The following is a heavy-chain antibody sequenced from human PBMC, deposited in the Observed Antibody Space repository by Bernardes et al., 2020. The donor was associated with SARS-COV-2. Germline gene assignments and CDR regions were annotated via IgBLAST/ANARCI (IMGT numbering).Heavy chain of an antibody. Sequence: SVKVSCTASGGSFSDFEIHWVRQAPGQGLEWMGRIFPLLNIANYGQNFQGRIIITADKSTTTAYMEVGSLLSEDTAVYYCARNVGQYFSATRESPEEAFDIWGQGTSVTVSS. CDR2: IFPLLNIA. CDR3: ARNVGQYFSATRESPEEAFDI. CDR1: GGSFSDFE. D-gene: IGHD3-10*01. J-gene: IGHJ3*02. V-gene: IGHV1-69*04.